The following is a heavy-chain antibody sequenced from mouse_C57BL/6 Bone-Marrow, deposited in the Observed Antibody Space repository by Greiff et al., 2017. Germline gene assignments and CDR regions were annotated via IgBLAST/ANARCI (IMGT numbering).Heavy chain of an antibody. CDR1: GYTFTSYT. J-gene: IGHJ3*01. D-gene: IGHD2-4*01. CDR2: INPSSGYT. V-gene: IGHV1-4*01. CDR3: ARASLYDYDCKAWFAY. Sequence: VQLQQSGAELARPGASVKMSCKASGYTFTSYTMHWVKQRPGPGLEWIGYINPSSGYTKYNQKFKDKATLTADKSSSTAYMQLSSLTSEDSAGYYCARASLYDYDCKAWFAYWGQGTLVTVSA.